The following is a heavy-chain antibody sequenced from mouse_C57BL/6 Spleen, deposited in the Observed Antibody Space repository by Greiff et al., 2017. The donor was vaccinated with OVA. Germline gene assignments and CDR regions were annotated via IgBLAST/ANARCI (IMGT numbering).Heavy chain of an antibody. CDR2: ISDGGSYT. CDR3: ARGGGSSSYAMDY. V-gene: IGHV5-4*03. J-gene: IGHJ4*01. D-gene: IGHD1-1*01. Sequence: EVKLVESGGGLVKPGGSLKLSCAASGFTFSSYAMSWVRQTPEKRLEWVATISDGGSYTYYPDNVKGRFTISRDKAKNNLYLQMSHLKSEDTAMYYCARGGGSSSYAMDYWGQGTSVTVSS. CDR1: GFTFSSYA.